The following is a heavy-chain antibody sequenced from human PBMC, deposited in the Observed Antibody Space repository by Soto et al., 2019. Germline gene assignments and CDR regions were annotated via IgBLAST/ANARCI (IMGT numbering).Heavy chain of an antibody. D-gene: IGHD3-16*01. CDR1: GGSTSSDNY. Sequence: SETLSLTCTVSGGSTSSDNYWSWIRQPPGKGLEWIGHIYYSGNTDYNPSLKSRLAISIDTSKNQFSLKLSSVTAADTAVYFCAREGGESSDGLYYFDSCGQGSLVTVSS. CDR2: IYYSGNT. CDR3: AREGGESSDGLYYFDS. V-gene: IGHV4-30-4*01. J-gene: IGHJ4*02.